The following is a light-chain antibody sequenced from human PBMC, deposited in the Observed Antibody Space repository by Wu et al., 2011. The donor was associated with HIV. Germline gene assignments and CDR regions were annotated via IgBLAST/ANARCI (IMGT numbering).Light chain of an antibody. V-gene: IGKV3-11*01. J-gene: IGKJ1*01. CDR2: DAS. CDR3: QQYGTSPWT. CDR1: QSVSSY. Sequence: EIVLTQSPATLSLSPGERATLSCRASQSVSSYLAWYQQKPGRAPRLLIYDASNRATGIPARFSGSGSGTDFTLTISSLEPEDFAVYYCQQYGTSPWTFGQGTKVEIK.